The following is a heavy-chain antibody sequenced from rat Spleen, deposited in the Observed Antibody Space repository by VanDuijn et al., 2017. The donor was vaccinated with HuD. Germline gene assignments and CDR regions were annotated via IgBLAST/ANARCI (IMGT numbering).Heavy chain of an antibody. V-gene: IGHV2-13*01. CDR3: ARHDYSGDVDFEY. J-gene: IGHJ2*01. D-gene: IGHD1-1*01. CDR2: IWGNGSP. Sequence: QVQLKESGPGLVQPSQTLSLTCTVSGFSLNNYGVIWVRQPPGEGLEWMGVIWGNGSPNYNSALKSRLSISRDTSKSQVYLKMNSLQPEDTGTYYCARHDYSGDVDFEYWGQGVRVTVSS. CDR1: GFSLNNYG.